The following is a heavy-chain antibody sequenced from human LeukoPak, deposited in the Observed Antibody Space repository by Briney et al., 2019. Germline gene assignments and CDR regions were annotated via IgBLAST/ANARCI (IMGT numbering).Heavy chain of an antibody. CDR3: ARRTGNSFVDF. CDR1: GYNFPRYW. D-gene: IGHD4-23*01. J-gene: IGHJ4*02. V-gene: IGHV5-51*01. Sequence: GESLKISCKGSGYNFPRYWIGWVRQVPGKGLEWMGIIYPGDSDTRYSPSFQGQVTISADKSINTAYLQWSSLKASDTAMYYCARRTGNSFVDFWGQGTLVTVSS. CDR2: IYPGDSDT.